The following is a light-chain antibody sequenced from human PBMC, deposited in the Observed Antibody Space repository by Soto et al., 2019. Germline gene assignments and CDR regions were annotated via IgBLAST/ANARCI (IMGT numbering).Light chain of an antibody. CDR2: EVS. CDR3: SSYTSSSNLYV. J-gene: IGLJ1*01. V-gene: IGLV2-14*01. Sequence: QSVLRHPASVSWSPGESITISCTGTSSDVGGYNYVSWYQQHPGKAPKLMIYEVSNRPSGVSNRFSGSKSGNTASLTISGLQAEDEADYYCSSYTSSSNLYVFGTGTKVTVL. CDR1: SSDVGGYNY.